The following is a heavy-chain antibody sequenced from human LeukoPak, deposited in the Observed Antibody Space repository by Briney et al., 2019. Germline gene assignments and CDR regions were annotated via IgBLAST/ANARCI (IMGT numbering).Heavy chain of an antibody. CDR2: IYTSGST. CDR3: ARFGIEARGDNWFDP. J-gene: IGHJ5*02. Sequence: SETLSLTCTVSGGSISSYYWSWIRQPPGKGLEWIGYIYTSGSTNYNPSLKSRVTISVDTSKNQFSLKLSSVTAADTAVYYCARFGIEARGDNWFDPWGQGTLVTVSS. CDR1: GGSISSYY. V-gene: IGHV4-4*09. D-gene: IGHD6-6*01.